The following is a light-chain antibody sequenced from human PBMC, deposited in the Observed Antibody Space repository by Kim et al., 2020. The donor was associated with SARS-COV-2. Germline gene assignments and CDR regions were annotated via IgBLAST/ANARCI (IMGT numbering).Light chain of an antibody. CDR2: GKN. Sequence: VGLGQTVSITCQGDSLRSYYATWYQQKPGQAPILVIYGKNNRPSGIPDRFSGSSSGNTASLTITGTQAGDEADYYCNSRDSNDNVVFGGGTQLTVL. CDR1: SLRSYY. V-gene: IGLV3-19*01. J-gene: IGLJ2*01. CDR3: NSRDSNDNVV.